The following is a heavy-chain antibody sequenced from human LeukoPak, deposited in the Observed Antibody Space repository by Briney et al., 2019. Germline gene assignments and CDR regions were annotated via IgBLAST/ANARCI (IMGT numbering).Heavy chain of an antibody. CDR2: INPNSGGT. CDR1: GYTFTGYY. D-gene: IGHD4-23*01. Sequence: ASVKVSCKASGYTFTGYYIHWVRLAPGQGLEWMGWINPNSGGTKYAQKFQGRLTMTRDTSISTANMELSRLRSDDTAVYYCARERTTVVTLDYYYGMDVWGQGTTVTVSS. J-gene: IGHJ6*02. CDR3: ARERTTVVTLDYYYGMDV. V-gene: IGHV1-2*02.